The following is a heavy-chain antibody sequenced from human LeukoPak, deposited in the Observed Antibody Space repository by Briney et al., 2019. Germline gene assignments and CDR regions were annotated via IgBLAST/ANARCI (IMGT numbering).Heavy chain of an antibody. J-gene: IGHJ4*02. CDR2: INHSGST. CDR3: AGRGDYYFDY. D-gene: IGHD2-21*02. Sequence: SETLSLTCAVYGGSFSGYYWSWIRQPPGKGLEWIGEINHSGSTNYNPSLKSRVTISVDTSKNQFSLKLSSVTAADTAVYYCAGRGDYYFDYWGQGTLVTVPS. V-gene: IGHV4-34*01. CDR1: GGSFSGYY.